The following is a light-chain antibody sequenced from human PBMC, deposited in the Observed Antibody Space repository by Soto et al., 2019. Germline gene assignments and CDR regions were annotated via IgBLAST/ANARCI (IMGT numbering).Light chain of an antibody. Sequence: EVVLTQSPGSLSLSPGERATLSCRASQSVTSSFLAWYQQKPGQAPRLVIYGASIRPAGIPDRFSGSGSGTDFTLTINRLEHEDFAVYYCQQYAKLQITFGLGTRLEIK. CDR1: QSVTSSF. CDR2: GAS. CDR3: QQYAKLQIT. J-gene: IGKJ5*01. V-gene: IGKV3-20*01.